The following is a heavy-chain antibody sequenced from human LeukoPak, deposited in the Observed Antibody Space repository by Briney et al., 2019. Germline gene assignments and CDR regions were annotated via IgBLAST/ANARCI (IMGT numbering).Heavy chain of an antibody. CDR3: ARTVAGSSSWHSFDY. CDR1: GYTFTGYY. D-gene: IGHD6-13*01. CDR2: INPNSGGT. Sequence: ASVKVSCKASGYTFTGYYMHWVQQAPGQGLEWMGWINPNSGGTNYAQKFQGRVTMTRDTSISTAYMELSRLRSDDTAVYYCARTVAGSSSWHSFDYWGQGTLVTVSS. V-gene: IGHV1-2*02. J-gene: IGHJ4*02.